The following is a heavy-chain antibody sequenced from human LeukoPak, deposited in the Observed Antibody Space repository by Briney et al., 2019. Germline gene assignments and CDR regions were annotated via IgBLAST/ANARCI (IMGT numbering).Heavy chain of an antibody. D-gene: IGHD5-18*01. CDR2: IYYSGST. V-gene: IGHV4-59*12. CDR3: ARGNREYSGYSYGSYYYYYYMDV. Sequence: PSETLSLTCTVSGGSISSYYWSWIRQPPGKGLEWIGYIYYSGSTNYNPSLKSRVTISVDTSKNQFSLKLSSVTAADTAVYYCARGNREYSGYSYGSYYYYYYMDVWGKGTTVTVSS. J-gene: IGHJ6*03. CDR1: GGSISSYY.